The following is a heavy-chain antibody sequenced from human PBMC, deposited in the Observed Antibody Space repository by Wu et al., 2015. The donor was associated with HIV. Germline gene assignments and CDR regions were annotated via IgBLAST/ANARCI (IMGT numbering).Heavy chain of an antibody. J-gene: IGHJ5*02. CDR2: ISAYNGNT. CDR1: GGTFHNYA. CDR3: AREPPSRNWFDP. V-gene: IGHV1-18*01. D-gene: IGHD1-14*01. Sequence: QAQLMQSGGEVKKPGSSVKVSCKTSGGTFHNYAIAWVRQAPGQGLEWMGWISAYNGNTNYAQKLQGRVTMTTDTSTSTAYMELRSLRSDDTAVYYCAREPPSRNWFDPWGQGTLVHRLL.